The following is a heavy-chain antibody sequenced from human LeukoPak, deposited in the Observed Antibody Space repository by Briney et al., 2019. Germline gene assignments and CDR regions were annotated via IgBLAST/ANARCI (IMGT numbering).Heavy chain of an antibody. CDR2: INHSGST. V-gene: IGHV4-4*02. J-gene: IGHJ4*02. Sequence: SETLSLTCAVSGGSISSSNWWSWVRPPPGKGLEWIGEINHSGSTNYNPSLKSRVTISVDTSKNQFSLKLSSVTAADTAVYYCAGGIAAAGTHYFDYWGQGTLVTVSS. CDR1: GGSISSSNW. CDR3: AGGIAAAGTHYFDY. D-gene: IGHD6-13*01.